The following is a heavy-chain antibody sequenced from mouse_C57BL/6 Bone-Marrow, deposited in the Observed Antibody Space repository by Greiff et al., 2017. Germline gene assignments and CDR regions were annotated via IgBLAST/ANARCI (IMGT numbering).Heavy chain of an antibody. Sequence: QVQLQQPVAELVKPGASVKLSCKASGYTFTSYWMQWVKQRPGQGLEWIGEIDPSDSYTNYNQKFKGKATLTVDTSSSTAYMQLSSLTSEDTAVYYCLYGSSSFDYWGQGTTLTVSS. CDR3: LYGSSSFDY. J-gene: IGHJ2*01. CDR2: IDPSDSYT. V-gene: IGHV1-50*01. D-gene: IGHD1-1*01. CDR1: GYTFTSYW.